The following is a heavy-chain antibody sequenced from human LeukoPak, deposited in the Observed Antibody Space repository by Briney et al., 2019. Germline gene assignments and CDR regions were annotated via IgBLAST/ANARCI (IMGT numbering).Heavy chain of an antibody. CDR1: GFTVSSNY. CDR2: IYSGGST. J-gene: IGHJ3*02. V-gene: IGHV3-66*01. Sequence: GGSLRLSCAASGFTVSSNYMSWVRQAPGKGLEWVSVIYSGGSTYYADSVKGRFTSSRDNSKNTLYLQMNSLRAEDTDVYYCARDVTTMVREGDAFDIWGQGTMVTVSS. CDR3: ARDVTTMVREGDAFDI. D-gene: IGHD3-10*01.